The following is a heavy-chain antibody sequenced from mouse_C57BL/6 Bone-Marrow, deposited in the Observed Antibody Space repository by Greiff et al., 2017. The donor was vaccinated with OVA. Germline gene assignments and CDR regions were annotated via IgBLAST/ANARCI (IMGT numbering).Heavy chain of an antibody. J-gene: IGHJ1*03. Sequence: GGGLVQPKGSLKLSCAASGFTFNTYAMHWVRQAPGKGLEWVARIRSKSSNYATYYADSVKDRFTISRDDSQSMLYLQMNNLKTEDTAMYYCVRDVTTVVASDWYFDVWGTGTTVTVSS. V-gene: IGHV10-3*01. CDR1: GFTFNTYA. CDR2: IRSKSSNYAT. D-gene: IGHD1-1*01. CDR3: VRDVTTVVASDWYFDV.